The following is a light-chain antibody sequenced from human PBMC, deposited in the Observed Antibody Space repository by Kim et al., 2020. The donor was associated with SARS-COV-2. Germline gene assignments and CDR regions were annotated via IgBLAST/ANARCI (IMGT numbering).Light chain of an antibody. Sequence: QSVLTQPPSVSGAPGQRVTISCTGSSSNIGAGYDVHWYQQLPGTAPKLLIYDNNNRPSGVPERFSGSKSGTSASLAITGLQAEDEADYYCQSYDSSLRGSVFGVGTKVTVL. J-gene: IGLJ1*01. CDR3: QSYDSSLRGSV. V-gene: IGLV1-40*01. CDR2: DNN. CDR1: SSNIGAGYD.